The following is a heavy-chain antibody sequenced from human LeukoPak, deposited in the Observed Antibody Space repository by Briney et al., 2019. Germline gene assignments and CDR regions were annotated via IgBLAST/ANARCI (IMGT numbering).Heavy chain of an antibody. Sequence: GGSLRLSCSASGFTFSSYAMHWVRQAPGKGLEYVSSISSNGGSTYYADSVKGRFTISRDNSKNTLFLQMSSLRTEDTAVYYCASPYSGYDYNFDHWGQGTLVTVSS. CDR2: ISSNGGST. CDR1: GFTFSSYA. V-gene: IGHV3-64D*06. D-gene: IGHD5-12*01. J-gene: IGHJ4*02. CDR3: ASPYSGYDYNFDH.